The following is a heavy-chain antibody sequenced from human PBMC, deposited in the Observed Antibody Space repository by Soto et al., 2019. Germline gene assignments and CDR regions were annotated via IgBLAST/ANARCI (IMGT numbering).Heavy chain of an antibody. J-gene: IGHJ6*02. V-gene: IGHV3-30-3*01. D-gene: IGHD2-15*01. CDR3: ARDPLVVVVAAYYYGMDV. CDR1: GFTFSSYA. CDR2: ISYDGSNK. Sequence: QVQLVESGGGVVQPGRSLRLSCAASGFTFSSYAMHWVRQAPGKGLEWVAVISYDGSNKYYADSVKGRFTISRDNSKNTLYLQMNSLGAEDTAVYYCARDPLVVVVAAYYYGMDVWGQGTTVTVSS.